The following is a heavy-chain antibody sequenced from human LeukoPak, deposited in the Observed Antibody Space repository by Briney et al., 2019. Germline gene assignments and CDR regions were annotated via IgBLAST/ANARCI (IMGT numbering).Heavy chain of an antibody. CDR2: IYYSGST. CDR1: GGSIGSYY. V-gene: IGHV4-59*08. CDR3: ARHPNWGYAFDI. Sequence: SETLSLTCTVSGGSIGSYYWSWIRQPPGKGLEWIGYIYYSGSTNYNPSLKSRVTISVDTSKNQFSLKLSSVTAADTAVYYCARHPNWGYAFDIWGQGTMVTVSS. D-gene: IGHD3-16*01. J-gene: IGHJ3*02.